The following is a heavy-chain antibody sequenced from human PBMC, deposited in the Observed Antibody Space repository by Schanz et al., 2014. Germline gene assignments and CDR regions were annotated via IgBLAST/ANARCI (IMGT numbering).Heavy chain of an antibody. J-gene: IGHJ6*02. Sequence: VQLVESGGGLVKPGGSLRLSCAASGFTFSSSSMNWVRQAPGKGLEWVSSIGSSSTYIFYSDSVKGRFTISRDNAKNSLYLQMNSLRAEDTAVYYCARVVLAATGPRNYYYYGMDVWGQGTTVTVSS. CDR1: GFTFSSSS. CDR2: IGSSSTYI. CDR3: ARVVLAATGPRNYYYYGMDV. D-gene: IGHD6-13*01. V-gene: IGHV3-21*02.